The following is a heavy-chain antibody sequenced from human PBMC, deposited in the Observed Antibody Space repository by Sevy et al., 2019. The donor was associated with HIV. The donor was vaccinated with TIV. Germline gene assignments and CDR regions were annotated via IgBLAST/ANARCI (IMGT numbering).Heavy chain of an antibody. Sequence: GGTLRLSCAASGFPFNDHAMHWVRQVPGKGLEWVSGISWNSRNIGYADSVKGRFTISRDNASHFVYLELNSLRPEDTASYYCAKDINRGCDGVNCYSYYYYFYGLDVWGQGTTVTVSS. D-gene: IGHD2-21*01. V-gene: IGHV3-9*01. CDR2: ISWNSRNI. J-gene: IGHJ6*02. CDR1: GFPFNDHA. CDR3: AKDINRGCDGVNCYSYYYYFYGLDV.